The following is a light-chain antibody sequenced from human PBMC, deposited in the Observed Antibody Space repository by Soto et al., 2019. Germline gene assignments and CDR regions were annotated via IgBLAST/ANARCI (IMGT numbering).Light chain of an antibody. CDR1: SSDVGSYNL. CDR3: CSYGGSSTYVV. V-gene: IGLV2-23*02. J-gene: IGLJ2*01. Sequence: QSALTQPASVSGSPGQSITISCTGTSSDVGSYNLVSWYQQHPGKAPKLMIYEVSKRPSGVSNRFSGSKSVDTASLTISGLQAEDVADYYSCSYGGSSTYVVFGGGTQLTVL. CDR2: EVS.